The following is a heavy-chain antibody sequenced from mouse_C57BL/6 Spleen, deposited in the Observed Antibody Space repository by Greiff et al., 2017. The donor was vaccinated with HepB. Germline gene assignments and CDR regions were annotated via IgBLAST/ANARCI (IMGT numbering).Heavy chain of an antibody. J-gene: IGHJ2*01. V-gene: IGHV1-76*01. CDR2: IYPGSGNT. Sequence: QVQLQQSGAELVRPGASVKLSCKASGYTFTDYYINWVKQRPGQGLEWIARIYPGSGNTYYNEKFKGKATLTAEKSSSTAYMQLSSLTSEDSAVYFCARGLLSYFDYWGQGTTLTVSS. CDR3: ARGLLSYFDY. CDR1: GYTFTDYY. D-gene: IGHD2-10*01.